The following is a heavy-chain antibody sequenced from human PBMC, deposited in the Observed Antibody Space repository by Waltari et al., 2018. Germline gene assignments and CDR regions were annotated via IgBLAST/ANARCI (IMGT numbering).Heavy chain of an antibody. Sequence: QVQLQESGPGLVKPSQTLSLTCTVPGGSISSGGYYWIWIRQNPVNGLELIGYIYYSGSTYYNPSLKSLVTISVDTSKNQFSLKLSSVTAADTAVYYCARGDAGDYYGMDVWGQGTTVTVSS. V-gene: IGHV4-31*01. CDR3: ARGDAGDYYGMDV. CDR1: GGSISSGGYY. D-gene: IGHD7-27*01. CDR2: IYYSGST. J-gene: IGHJ6*02.